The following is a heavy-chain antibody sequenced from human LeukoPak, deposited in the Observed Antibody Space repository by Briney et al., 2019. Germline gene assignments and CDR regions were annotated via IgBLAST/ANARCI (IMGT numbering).Heavy chain of an antibody. Sequence: GGSLRLSCAASGFTFSTSWMTWVRQAPGKGLEWVANIKQDGSEKYYVDSVKGRFAVSRDNAKNSLYLQMNSLRAEDTAAYYCASSGSYRFDYWGQGTLVTVSS. CDR3: ASSGSYRFDY. D-gene: IGHD1-26*01. J-gene: IGHJ4*02. CDR1: GFTFSTSW. V-gene: IGHV3-7*01. CDR2: IKQDGSEK.